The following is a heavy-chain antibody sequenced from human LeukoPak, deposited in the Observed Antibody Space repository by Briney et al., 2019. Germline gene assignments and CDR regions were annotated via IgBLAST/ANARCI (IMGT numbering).Heavy chain of an antibody. CDR3: ARDRGYCSSTSCYTKSRWFDP. J-gene: IGHJ5*02. CDR1: GYTFTGYY. CDR2: INPNSGGT. V-gene: IGHV1-2*02. D-gene: IGHD2-2*02. Sequence: GASVKVSCKASGYTFTGYYMHWVRQAPGQGLEWMGWINPNSGGTNYAQKFQGRVTMTRDTSISTAYMELSRLRSDDTAVYYCARDRGYCSSTSCYTKSRWFDPWGQGTLVTVSS.